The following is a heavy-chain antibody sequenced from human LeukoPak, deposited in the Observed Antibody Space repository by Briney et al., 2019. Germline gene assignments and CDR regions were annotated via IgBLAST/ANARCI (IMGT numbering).Heavy chain of an antibody. CDR3: ARGRVVVTKGRPFDY. CDR1: GGSFSGYY. CDR2: INHSGST. J-gene: IGHJ4*02. V-gene: IGHV4-34*01. D-gene: IGHD2-21*02. Sequence: SETLYLTCAVYGGSFSGYYWSWIRQPPGKGLEWIGEINHSGSTNYNPSLKSRVTISVDTSKNQFSLKLSSVTAADTAVYYCARGRVVVTKGRPFDYWGQGTLVTVSS.